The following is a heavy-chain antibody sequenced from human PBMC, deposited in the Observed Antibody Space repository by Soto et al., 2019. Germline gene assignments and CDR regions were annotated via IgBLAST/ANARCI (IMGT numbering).Heavy chain of an antibody. J-gene: IGHJ4*02. CDR2: INSDGSSA. CDR3: TRDPGTGYYDSSGYYYD. V-gene: IGHV3-74*01. Sequence: EVQLVESGGGLVQLGGSLRLSCAASGFTLSYYWMHWVRQAPGKGLVWVSRINSDGSSATYADSVKGRFTISRDNAKNTLYLQMNSLRVEDTAVYYCTRDPGTGYYDSSGYYYDWGQGTLVTVSS. D-gene: IGHD3-22*01. CDR1: GFTLSYYW.